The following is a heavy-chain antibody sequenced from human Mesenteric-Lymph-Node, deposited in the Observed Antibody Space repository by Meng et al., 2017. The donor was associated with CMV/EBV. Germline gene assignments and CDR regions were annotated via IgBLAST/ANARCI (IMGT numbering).Heavy chain of an antibody. CDR3: ASGSSWYYYYYGMDV. D-gene: IGHD6-13*01. Sequence: ASVKVSCKASGYTLTGYYMHWVRQAPGQGLEWMGWINPNSGGTNYAQKFQGRVTMTRDTSISTAYMELSRLRSDDTAVYYCASGSSWYYYYYGMDVWGQGTTVTVSS. V-gene: IGHV1-2*02. J-gene: IGHJ6*02. CDR1: GYTLTGYY. CDR2: INPNSGGT.